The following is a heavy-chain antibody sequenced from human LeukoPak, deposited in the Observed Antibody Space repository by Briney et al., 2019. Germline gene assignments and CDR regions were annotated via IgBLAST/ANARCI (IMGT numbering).Heavy chain of an antibody. Sequence: PGRSLRLSCAASGFTLSSYGMHWVRQAPGKGLEWVAVIWYDGSNKYYADSVKGRFTISRDNSKNTLYLQMNSLRAEDTAVYYCARAGRYCSSTSCYNRYYFDYWGQGTLVTVSS. D-gene: IGHD2-2*02. CDR1: GFTLSSYG. CDR2: IWYDGSNK. J-gene: IGHJ4*02. CDR3: ARAGRYCSSTSCYNRYYFDY. V-gene: IGHV3-33*01.